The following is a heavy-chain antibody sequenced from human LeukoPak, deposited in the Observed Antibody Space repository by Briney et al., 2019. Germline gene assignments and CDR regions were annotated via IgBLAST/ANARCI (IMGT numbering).Heavy chain of an antibody. CDR1: GFTFSSYE. CDR2: ISSGS. CDR3: ARTARDIGKHAFDI. J-gene: IGHJ3*02. D-gene: IGHD2-15*01. Sequence: GGSLRLSCAASGFTFSSYEMHWVRQAPGKGLEWVSSISSGSNNADSVRGRFTISRDNAKNSLYLLMNSLRAEDTAVYYCARTARDIGKHAFDIWGHGTMVTVSS. V-gene: IGHV3-21*01.